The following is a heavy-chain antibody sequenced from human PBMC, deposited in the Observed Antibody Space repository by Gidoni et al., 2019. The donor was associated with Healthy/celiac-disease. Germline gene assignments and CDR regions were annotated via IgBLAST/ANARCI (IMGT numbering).Heavy chain of an antibody. CDR3: AREGPGDY. D-gene: IGHD2-2*01. CDR1: GYSISSGYY. Sequence: QVQLQESGPGLVKPSETLSLTCTVSGYSISSGYYWGWIRQPPGKGLEWIGSIYHSGSTYYNPSLKSRVTISVDTSKNQFSLKLSSVTAADTAVYYCAREGPGDYWGQGTLVTVSS. J-gene: IGHJ4*02. CDR2: IYHSGST. V-gene: IGHV4-38-2*02.